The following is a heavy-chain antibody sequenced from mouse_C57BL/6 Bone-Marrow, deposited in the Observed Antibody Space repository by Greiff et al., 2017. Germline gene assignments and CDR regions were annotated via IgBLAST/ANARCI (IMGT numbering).Heavy chain of an antibody. V-gene: IGHV3-8*01. CDR3: ARYEGNYFDY. CDR2: ISYSGST. Sequence: VQLKESGPGLAKPSQTLSLTCSVTGYSITSAYWNWIRKFPGNKLEYMGYISYSGSTYYNPSLKSRISITRDTSKNQYYQQLNSVTTDDTTTYYCARYEGNYFDYWGQGTTLTVSS. CDR1: GYSITSAY. J-gene: IGHJ2*01.